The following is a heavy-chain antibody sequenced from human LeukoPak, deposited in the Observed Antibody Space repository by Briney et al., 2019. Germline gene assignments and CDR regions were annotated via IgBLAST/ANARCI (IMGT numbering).Heavy chain of an antibody. CDR2: ITYDGYYK. CDR3: ARDLSPVVRASPMGY. Sequence: GGSLRLSCAASGFTFTSYGMHWVRQAPGKGLEWVALITYDGYYKYYSDSVKGRFTISSDTSKNTLYLQMNSLRAEDTAVYCCARDLSPVVRASPMGYWGQGTLVTVSS. CDR1: GFTFTSYG. D-gene: IGHD3-10*01. J-gene: IGHJ4*02. V-gene: IGHV3-30*03.